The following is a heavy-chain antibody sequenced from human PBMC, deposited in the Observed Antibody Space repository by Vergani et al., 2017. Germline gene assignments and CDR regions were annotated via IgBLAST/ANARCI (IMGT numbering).Heavy chain of an antibody. D-gene: IGHD3-10*01. J-gene: IGHJ5*02. CDR1: GYTVTGYY. Sequence: QVQLVQSGAEVKKPGASVKVSCKASGYTVTGYYMHWVRQAPGQGLEWMGWINHNRGGTNYAQKLQGRVTMTRYTSISTAYMVLSSLRPDETAVYYCARANYYGSGRPRNNWFDPWGEGTLVTVSP. CDR3: ARANYYGSGRPRNNWFDP. V-gene: IGHV1-2*02. CDR2: INHNRGGT.